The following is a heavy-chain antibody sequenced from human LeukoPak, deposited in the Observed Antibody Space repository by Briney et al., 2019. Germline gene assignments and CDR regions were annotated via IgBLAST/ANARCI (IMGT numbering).Heavy chain of an antibody. D-gene: IGHD6-19*01. CDR1: GFTFSSYG. J-gene: IGHJ3*02. CDR2: IWSDGTNK. Sequence: GRSLGLSCATSGFTFSSYGMHWVRQAPGKGLEWVAVIWSDGTNKYYVDSVKGRFTISRDNSKNTLYLQMNSLRAEDTAVYYCARDHGSSGWYLDALDIWGQGTMVTVSS. CDR3: ARDHGSSGWYLDALDI. V-gene: IGHV3-33*01.